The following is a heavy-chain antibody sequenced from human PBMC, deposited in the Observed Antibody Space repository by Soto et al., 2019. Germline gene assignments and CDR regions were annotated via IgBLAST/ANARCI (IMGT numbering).Heavy chain of an antibody. D-gene: IGHD1-7*01. CDR1: GGTFSSYA. CDR3: ARDFSITGTTGY. J-gene: IGHJ4*02. CDR2: IIPIFGTA. V-gene: IGHV1-69*05. Sequence: SVKVSCKASGGTFSSYAISWVRQAPGQGLEWMGGIIPIFGTANYAQKFQGRVTMTTDTSTSTAYMELRSLRSDDTAVYYCARDFSITGTTGYWGQGTLVTVSS.